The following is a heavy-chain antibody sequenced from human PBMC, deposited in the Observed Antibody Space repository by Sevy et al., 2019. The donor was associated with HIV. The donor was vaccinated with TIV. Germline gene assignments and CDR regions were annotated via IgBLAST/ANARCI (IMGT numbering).Heavy chain of an antibody. V-gene: IGHV3-48*03. CDR3: ARVDANYDKGFDP. J-gene: IGHJ5*02. Sequence: GGSLRLSCEASGFTFRSYEMNWVRQAPGKGLEWVSYISSSGSIIYYAESVKGRFTISRDNAKNSLYMQMNSLRAEETAVYYCARVDANYDKGFDPWGQGTLVTVSS. D-gene: IGHD3-22*01. CDR2: ISSSGSII. CDR1: GFTFRSYE.